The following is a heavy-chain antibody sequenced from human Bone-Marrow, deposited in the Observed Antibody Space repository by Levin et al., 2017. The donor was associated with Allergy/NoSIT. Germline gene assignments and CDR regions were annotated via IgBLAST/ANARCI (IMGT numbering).Heavy chain of an antibody. V-gene: IGHV1-46*02. J-gene: IGHJ6*03. CDR2: INPADGST. CDR1: GYSFNTYY. D-gene: IGHD3-10*01. CDR3: VRDGSGSHVALHNYYYLDV. Sequence: GASVKVSCTASGYSFNTYYVHCVRQAPGQGLEWMGVINPADGSTYYARKFLGRVTMTGDTSTGTVYMELSSLRSEDTAGYYWVRDGSGSHVALHNYYYLDVWGKGTTVTVSS.